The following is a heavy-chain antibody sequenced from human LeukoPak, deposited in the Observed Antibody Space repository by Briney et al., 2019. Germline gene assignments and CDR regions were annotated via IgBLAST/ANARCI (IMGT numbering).Heavy chain of an antibody. Sequence: SGGSLRLSCAASGFTFDDYAMHWVRHAPGKGLEWVSGISWNSGSIGYADSVKGRFTISRDNAKNSLYLQMNSLRAEDTALYYCAKDASSGWTYGGNFDYWGQGTLVTVSP. V-gene: IGHV3-9*01. CDR2: ISWNSGSI. J-gene: IGHJ4*02. D-gene: IGHD6-19*01. CDR1: GFTFDDYA. CDR3: AKDASSGWTYGGNFDY.